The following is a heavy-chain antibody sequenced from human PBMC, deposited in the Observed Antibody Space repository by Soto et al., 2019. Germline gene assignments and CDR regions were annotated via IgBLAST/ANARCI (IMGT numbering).Heavy chain of an antibody. CDR2: IYYGGST. J-gene: IGHJ4*02. Sequence: QVHLQESGPGLVKPSETLSLTCTVSGDSISTDYWSWIRQSPGKGLEWIGFIYYGGSTNYNPSLKSRVPISVDTPKTQFSLKLSSVTAADTAVYYCAKNWNWGSLVHWGQGTLVTVSS. CDR3: AKNWNWGSLVH. D-gene: IGHD7-27*01. CDR1: GDSISTDY. V-gene: IGHV4-59*08.